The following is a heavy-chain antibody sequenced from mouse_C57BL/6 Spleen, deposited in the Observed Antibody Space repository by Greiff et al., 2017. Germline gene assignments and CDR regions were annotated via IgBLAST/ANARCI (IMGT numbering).Heavy chain of an antibody. CDR1: GYTFTDYE. CDR2: IDPEDGGT. D-gene: IGHD2-3*01. CDR3: TRMAHYDCYYYAMEY. J-gene: IGHJ4*01. Sequence: QVQLKQSGAELVRPGASVTLSCKASGYTFTDYEMHWVKQTPVHGLEWIGAIDPEDGGTAYNQKFKGKAILTADKSSSTAYMELRSLTSEDSAVYYCTRMAHYDCYYYAMEYRGQGTSVTVA. V-gene: IGHV1-15*01.